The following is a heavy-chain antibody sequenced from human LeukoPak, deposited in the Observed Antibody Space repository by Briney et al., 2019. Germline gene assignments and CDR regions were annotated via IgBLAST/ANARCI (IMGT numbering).Heavy chain of an antibody. CDR1: GYTFTSYD. V-gene: IGHV1-8*03. Sequence: ASVKVSCKASGYTFTSYDINWVRQATGQGLEWMGWMNPNSGNTGYAQKFQGRVTITRNTSISTAYMELSSLRSEDTAVYYCARGLPGIAAEYYYYYYMDVWGKGTTVTVSS. J-gene: IGHJ6*03. CDR2: MNPNSGNT. D-gene: IGHD6-25*01. CDR3: ARGLPGIAAEYYYYYYMDV.